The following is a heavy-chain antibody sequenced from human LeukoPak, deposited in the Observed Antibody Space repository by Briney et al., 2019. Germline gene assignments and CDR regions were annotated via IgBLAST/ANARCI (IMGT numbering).Heavy chain of an antibody. CDR2: IYYSGST. D-gene: IGHD3-10*01. V-gene: IGHV4-59*08. CDR3: ARHHDQVPEGGWFGERDPGGGRHYAFDI. Sequence: PSETLSLTCTVSGESISGFYWSWIRQPPGKGLEWIGYIYYSGSTNYNPSLKSRVTISVDTSKNQFSLKLSSVTAADTAVYYCARHHDQVPEGGWFGERDPGGGRHYAFDIWGQGTMVTVSS. J-gene: IGHJ3*02. CDR1: GESISGFY.